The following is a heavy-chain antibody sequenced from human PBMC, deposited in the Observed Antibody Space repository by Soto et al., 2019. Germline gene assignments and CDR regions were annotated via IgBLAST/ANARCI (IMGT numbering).Heavy chain of an antibody. V-gene: IGHV3-23*01. D-gene: IGHD3-10*01. J-gene: IGHJ4*02. CDR3: ARESVQSSSAPFDY. CDR2: SGGGDLST. Sequence: HPGGSLRLSCVVSGLTFSRADLSWVRQPPGKGLEWVSASGGGDLSTHYVDSVKGRFTINPDTSKNQFSLQLNSVTPEDTAVYYCARESVQSSSAPFDYWGQGTLVTVSS. CDR1: GLTFSRAD.